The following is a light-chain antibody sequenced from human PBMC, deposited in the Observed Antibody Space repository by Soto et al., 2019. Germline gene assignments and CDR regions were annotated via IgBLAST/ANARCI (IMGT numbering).Light chain of an antibody. CDR1: ISNIGSNT. CDR2: SND. V-gene: IGLV1-44*01. Sequence: QSVLTQPPSASGTPGQRVTISCSGGISNIGSNTINWYQQLPGTAPKLLIYSNDQRPSGVPDRFSGSKSGTSASLVISGLQSEDEADYYCAGWDDSLSGGVFGGGTKVTVL. J-gene: IGLJ3*02. CDR3: AGWDDSLSGGV.